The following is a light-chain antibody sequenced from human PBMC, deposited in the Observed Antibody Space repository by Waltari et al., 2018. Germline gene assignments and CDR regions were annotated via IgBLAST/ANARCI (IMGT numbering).Light chain of an antibody. V-gene: IGLV1-47*02. J-gene: IGLJ2*01. CDR3: SAWDDGRKNVL. CDR2: FTN. CDR1: SSNIGSNH. Sequence: QSVLTQPPSASGAPGQSVTISCSGGSSNIGSNHVYWYRQPPGTAPKLLLYFTNDGLFGVPAGFAGSKSGTSASLVITGLRSEEEAGYDCSAWDDGRKNVLFGRGTRLTVL.